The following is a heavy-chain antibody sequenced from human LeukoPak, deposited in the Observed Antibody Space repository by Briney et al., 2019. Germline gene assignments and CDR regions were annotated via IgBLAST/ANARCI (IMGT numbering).Heavy chain of an antibody. D-gene: IGHD3-22*01. V-gene: IGHV3-49*03. CDR1: GFTFGDYA. Sequence: PGGSLRLSCTASGFTFGDYAMSWFRQAPGKGLEWVGFIRSKAYGGTTEYAASVKGRFTISRDDSKSIAYLQMNSLKTEDTAVYYCTRDPYYDSSGYYLSHYFDYWGQGTLVTVSS. CDR2: IRSKAYGGTT. CDR3: TRDPYYDSSGYYLSHYFDY. J-gene: IGHJ4*02.